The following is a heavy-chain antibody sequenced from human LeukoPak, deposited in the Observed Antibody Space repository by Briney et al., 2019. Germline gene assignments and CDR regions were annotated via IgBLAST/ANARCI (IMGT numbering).Heavy chain of an antibody. J-gene: IGHJ4*02. V-gene: IGHV3-53*01. Sequence: GGSLRLSCAASGFSVSSKYMNWVRQAPGKGLEWVSVIFSGDTTQYADSVKGRFTISRDNSKNTLHLQMSSLRVEDTAVYYCARAEQWLVFNYWGQGTLVTVSS. CDR2: IFSGDTT. CDR1: GFSVSSKY. D-gene: IGHD6-19*01. CDR3: ARAEQWLVFNY.